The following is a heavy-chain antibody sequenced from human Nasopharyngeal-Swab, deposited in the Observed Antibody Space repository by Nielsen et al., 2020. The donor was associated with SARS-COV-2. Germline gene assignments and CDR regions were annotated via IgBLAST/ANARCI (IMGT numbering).Heavy chain of an antibody. J-gene: IGHJ6*02. CDR2: IYYSGST. Sequence: PGKGLEWIGYIYYSGSTYYNPSLKSRVTISVDTSKNQFSLELSSVTAADTAVYYCARDLIYYYGSGSYGAPHYYYYGMDGWGQGTTVTVSS. D-gene: IGHD3-10*01. V-gene: IGHV4-31*02. CDR3: ARDLIYYYGSGSYGAPHYYYYGMDG.